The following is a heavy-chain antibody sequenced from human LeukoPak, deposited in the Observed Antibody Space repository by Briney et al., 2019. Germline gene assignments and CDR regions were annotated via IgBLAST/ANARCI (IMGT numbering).Heavy chain of an antibody. J-gene: IGHJ4*02. D-gene: IGHD6-19*01. V-gene: IGHV3-74*01. CDR1: GFTFSSYW. CDR2: INSDGSST. Sequence: GGSLRLSCAASGFTFSSYWMHWVRQAPGKGLVWVSRINSDGSSTSYADSVKCRFTSSRDNAKSTLYLQMNRLRAEDTAVYYCAREPGAVAGWGQGTLVTVSS. CDR3: AREPGAVAG.